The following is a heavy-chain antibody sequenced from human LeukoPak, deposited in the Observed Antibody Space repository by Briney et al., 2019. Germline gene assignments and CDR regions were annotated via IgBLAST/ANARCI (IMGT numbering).Heavy chain of an antibody. J-gene: IGHJ5*02. CDR3: ARHLHNQPSPSFDP. CDR2: IYTSGGT. D-gene: IGHD1-1*01. Sequence: SLALSLTCFVSRGCVTTYYWIWIQQPPRKELKWIGYIYTSGGTNHNPSLKSRVTISVDTSKNQFSLKLTSVTAADTAVYYCARHLHNQPSPSFDPWGQGTLVTVSS. V-gene: IGHV4-4*09. CDR1: RGCVTTYY.